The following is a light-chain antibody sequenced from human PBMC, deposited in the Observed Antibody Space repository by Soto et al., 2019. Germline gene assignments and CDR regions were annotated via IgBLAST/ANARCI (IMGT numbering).Light chain of an antibody. CDR1: SSDVGGYNY. V-gene: IGLV2-14*01. CDR3: RSYTSSSTGV. CDR2: DVS. J-gene: IGLJ2*01. Sequence: QSALTQPASVSGSPGQSITISCTGTSSDVGGYNYVSWYQQHPGKAPKLMSYDVSNRPSGVSNRFSGSKSGNTASLTISGLQAEDEADYYCRSYTSSSTGVFGGGTKLTVL.